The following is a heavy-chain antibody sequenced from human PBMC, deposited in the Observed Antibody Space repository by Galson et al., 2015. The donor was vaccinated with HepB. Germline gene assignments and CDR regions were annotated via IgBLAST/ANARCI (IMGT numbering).Heavy chain of an antibody. CDR2: IYPGDSDT. J-gene: IGHJ6*02. Sequence: QSGAEVKKPGESLKISCKGSGYSFTSYWIGWVRQMPGKGLEWMGIIYPGDSDTRYSPSFQGQVTISADKSISTAYLQWSSLKASDTAMYYCARHSGGDSGSYLKRYYYYGMDVWGQGTTVTVSS. V-gene: IGHV5-51*01. D-gene: IGHD1-26*01. CDR1: GYSFTSYW. CDR3: ARHSGGDSGSYLKRYYYYGMDV.